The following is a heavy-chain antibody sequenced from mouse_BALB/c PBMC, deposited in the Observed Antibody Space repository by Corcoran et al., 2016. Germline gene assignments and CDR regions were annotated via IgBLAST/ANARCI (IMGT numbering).Heavy chain of an antibody. CDR1: GYTFTNYG. Sequence: QIQLVQSGPKLNNPGETVKISCKASGYTFTNYGLHWVKQAPGKGLKWMGWINTYTGEPTYADDFKGRFAFSLETSASTAYLQINNLKNEDMATYFCARWLLRYYSMDYWGQGTSVTVSS. V-gene: IGHV9-1*02. J-gene: IGHJ4*01. CDR3: ARWLLRYYSMDY. CDR2: INTYTGEP. D-gene: IGHD2-3*01.